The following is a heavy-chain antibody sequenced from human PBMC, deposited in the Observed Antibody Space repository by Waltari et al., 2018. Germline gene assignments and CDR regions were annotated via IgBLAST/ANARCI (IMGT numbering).Heavy chain of an antibody. Sequence: QVQLVQSGAEVKKPGSSVKVSCKASGGTFSSYAISWVRQAPGQGLEWMGGIIPIFGTTNYAQKFQGRVTITADESTSTAYMELSSLRSEDTAVYYCARGSRNYYDSSGYPRWWFDPWGQGTLVTVSS. CDR3: ARGSRNYYDSSGYPRWWFDP. J-gene: IGHJ5*02. CDR1: GGTFSSYA. CDR2: IIPIFGTT. V-gene: IGHV1-69*01. D-gene: IGHD3-22*01.